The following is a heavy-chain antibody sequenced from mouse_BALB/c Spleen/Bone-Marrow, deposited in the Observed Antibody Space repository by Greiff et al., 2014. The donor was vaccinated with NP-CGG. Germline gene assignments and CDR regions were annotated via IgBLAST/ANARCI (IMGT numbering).Heavy chain of an antibody. CDR1: GFSLTSYG. J-gene: IGHJ3*01. Sequence: VKLVESGPGLVAPSQSLSITCTVSGFSLTSYGVHWVRQPPGKGLEWLGVIWAGGSTNYSSALMSRLSISKDNSKSQVFLKMNSLQTDDTAMYYCAREYYGVAYWGQGTLVTVSA. CDR2: IWAGGST. V-gene: IGHV2-9*02. D-gene: IGHD1-1*01. CDR3: AREYYGVAY.